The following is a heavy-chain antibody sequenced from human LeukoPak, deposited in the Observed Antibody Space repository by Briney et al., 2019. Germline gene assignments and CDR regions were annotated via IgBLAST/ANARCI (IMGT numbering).Heavy chain of an antibody. CDR2: ISSGSTTI. V-gene: IGHV3-48*01. CDR1: EFTFSSYS. D-gene: IGHD3-16*02. CDR3: ARVKYYVWGSYRHSFDY. Sequence: GGSLRLSCAASEFTFSSYSMNWVRQAPGKGLEWVSYISSGSTTISYADSVKGRFTVSRDNAKNSLYLQMNSLRAEDTAVYYCARVKYYVWGSYRHSFDYWGQGTLVTVSS. J-gene: IGHJ4*02.